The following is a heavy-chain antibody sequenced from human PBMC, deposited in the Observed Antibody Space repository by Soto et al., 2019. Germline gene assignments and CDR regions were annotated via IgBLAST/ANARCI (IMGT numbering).Heavy chain of an antibody. V-gene: IGHV1-2*02. Sequence: ASVKVSCKASGYTFTDYYMHWVRQAPGQGLEWMGWINPNSGGTNYAQKFQGRVTMTRDTSISTAYMELSRLRSDDTAVYYCAAARITMLVVVSPYWYFDLCGRGTRVTVS. CDR3: AAARITMLVVVSPYWYFDL. CDR1: GYTFTDYY. D-gene: IGHD3-22*01. J-gene: IGHJ2*01. CDR2: INPNSGGT.